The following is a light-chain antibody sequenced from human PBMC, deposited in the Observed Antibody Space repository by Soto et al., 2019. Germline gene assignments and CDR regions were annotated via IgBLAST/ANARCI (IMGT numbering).Light chain of an antibody. CDR2: GAS. CDR1: QSVSSSY. V-gene: IGKV3-20*01. CDR3: QRHGSSPPWT. J-gene: IGKJ1*01. Sequence: EIVLTQSPGTLTLSPGERATLSCRASQSVSSSYLAWYQQKTGQAPRLLIYGASGRATGIPDRFSGSESGTDLALTIVRLEPEDFAVYYCQRHGSSPPWTCDQATKVEIK.